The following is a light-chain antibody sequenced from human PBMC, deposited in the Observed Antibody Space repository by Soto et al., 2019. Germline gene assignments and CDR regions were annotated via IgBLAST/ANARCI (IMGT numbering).Light chain of an antibody. CDR3: HQRSNWPPYT. Sequence: EIVLTQSPATLSLSPGERATLSCRASQSVSSYLAWYQQKPGQAPRLLIYDASNRATGIPARFSGRGSGTDFTLTISSLEPEDFAFYYFHQRSNWPPYTFGQGTKLDIK. V-gene: IGKV3-11*01. CDR1: QSVSSY. J-gene: IGKJ2*01. CDR2: DAS.